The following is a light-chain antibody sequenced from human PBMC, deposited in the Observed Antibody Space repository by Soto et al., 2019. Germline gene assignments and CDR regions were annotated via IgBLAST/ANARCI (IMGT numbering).Light chain of an antibody. CDR1: SSDVGGYNS. V-gene: IGLV2-14*01. J-gene: IGLJ1*01. CDR3: SSYTSGGLYV. Sequence: QSVLTQPASVSGSPGQSITISCTGTSSDVGGYNSVSWYQQHPDKAPKLMIYEVSNRPSGVSNRFSGSTSGNTASLTISGLQAEDEADYYCSSYTSGGLYVVAPGTKVTVL. CDR2: EVS.